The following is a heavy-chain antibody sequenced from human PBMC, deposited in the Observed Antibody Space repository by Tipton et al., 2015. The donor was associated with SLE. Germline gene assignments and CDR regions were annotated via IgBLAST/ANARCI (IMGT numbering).Heavy chain of an antibody. Sequence: TLSRTCTVSGGSISSYYWSWIRQPPGKGLEWIGYIYYSGSTNYNPSLKSRVTISVDTSKNQFSLKLSSVTAADTAVYYCARSYDSSALDYWGQGTLVTVSS. D-gene: IGHD3-22*01. V-gene: IGHV4-59*01. J-gene: IGHJ4*02. CDR1: GGSISSYY. CDR2: IYYSGST. CDR3: ARSYDSSALDY.